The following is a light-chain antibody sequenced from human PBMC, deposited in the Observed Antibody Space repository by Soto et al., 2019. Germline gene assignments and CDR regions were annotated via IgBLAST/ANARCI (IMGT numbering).Light chain of an antibody. CDR1: TSNIGAGYD. CDR2: ANT. J-gene: IGLJ2*01. CDR3: QAYDSGLSGSI. V-gene: IGLV1-40*01. Sequence: QLVLTQPPSVSGAPGQRATISCSATTSNIGAGYDVHWYQLLPGTAPKLLIYANTDRPSGVPDRFSGSKSGTSASLAITGLQAEDEADYYCQAYDSGLSGSIFGGGTKLTVL.